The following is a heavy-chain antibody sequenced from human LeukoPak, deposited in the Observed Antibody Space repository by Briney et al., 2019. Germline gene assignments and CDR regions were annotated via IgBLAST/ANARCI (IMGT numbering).Heavy chain of an antibody. CDR3: AKKPASPLSSNWFDP. CDR2: ISGSGGST. D-gene: IGHD2-2*01. CDR1: GFTFSSYA. J-gene: IGHJ5*02. Sequence: RPGGSLRLSCAASGFTFSSYAMSWVRQAPGKGLEWVSAISGSGGSTYYADSVKGRFTISRDNSKNTLYLQMNSLRAEDTAVYYCAKKPASPLSSNWFDPWGQGTLVTVSS. V-gene: IGHV3-23*01.